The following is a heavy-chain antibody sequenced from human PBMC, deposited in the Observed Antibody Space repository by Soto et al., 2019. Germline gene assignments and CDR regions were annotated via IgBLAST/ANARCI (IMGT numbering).Heavy chain of an antibody. CDR2: INPHGGST. J-gene: IGHJ5*02. CDR3: ARSSGGNFGIIIEGSNWFDP. CDR1: GDTFTSYY. V-gene: IGHV1-46*01. D-gene: IGHD3-3*01. Sequence: ASVKVSCKAPGDTFTSYYLNWLRQAPGQGLEWMGVINPHGGSTKYAQKFQGRITMTRDTSRSTVYMELSSLRSDDTAIYYCARSSGGNFGIIIEGSNWFDPWGQGTLVTVSS.